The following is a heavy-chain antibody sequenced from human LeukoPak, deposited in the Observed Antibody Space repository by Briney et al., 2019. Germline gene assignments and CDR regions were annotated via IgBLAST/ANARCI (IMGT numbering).Heavy chain of an antibody. D-gene: IGHD5-12*01. V-gene: IGHV4-34*01. Sequence: PSETLSLTCAVYGGSFSGYYWSWIRQPPGKGLEWIGEINHSGSTNYNPSLKSRVTISVDTSTNQFSLKLSSVTAADTAVYYCARKPDPYSGYDLPDAFDIWGQGTMVTVSS. CDR1: GGSFSGYY. CDR3: ARKPDPYSGYDLPDAFDI. J-gene: IGHJ3*02. CDR2: INHSGST.